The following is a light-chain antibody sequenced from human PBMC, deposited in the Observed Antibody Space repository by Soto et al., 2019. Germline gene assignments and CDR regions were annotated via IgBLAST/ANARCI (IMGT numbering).Light chain of an antibody. CDR3: QEANRFPLT. J-gene: IGKJ4*01. CDR2: AAS. Sequence: DIPMTQSPSSVSASVGDRVTTTCRTRQGISSWLARYKQTPGKAPKRLIYAASSLHSGVTSRFSGSGSGTDFTLTISGLQPGDFATDYCQEANRFPLTFGGGTKVDIK. CDR1: QGISSW. V-gene: IGKV1-12*01.